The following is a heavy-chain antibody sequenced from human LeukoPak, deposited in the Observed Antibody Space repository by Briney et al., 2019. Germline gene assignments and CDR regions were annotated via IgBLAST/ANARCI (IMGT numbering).Heavy chain of an antibody. D-gene: IGHD3-10*01. CDR2: ISWNSGSI. CDR3: AKDIRDGSGRGGYFDY. CDR1: GFTFDDYA. V-gene: IGHV3-9*01. Sequence: GRSLRLSCAASGFTFDDYAMYWVRQAPGKGLEWVSGISWNSGSIGYADSVKGRFTISRDNAKNSLYLQMNSLRAEDTALYYCAKDIRDGSGRGGYFDYWGQGTLVTVSS. J-gene: IGHJ4*02.